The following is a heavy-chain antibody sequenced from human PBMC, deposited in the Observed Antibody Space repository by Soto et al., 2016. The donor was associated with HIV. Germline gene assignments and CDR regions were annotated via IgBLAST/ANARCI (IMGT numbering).Heavy chain of an antibody. D-gene: IGHD3-16*02. Sequence: QVQLVQSGAEMKKPGASVKVSCKASGYTFTGYYMHWVRQAPGQGLEWMGWINPNSGGTNYAQKFQGRVTMTRDTSISTAYMEVSRLTSDDTAVYYCARLTFGGAIAPFDYWGQGTLVTVS. CDR3: ARLTFGGAIAPFDY. J-gene: IGHJ4*02. V-gene: IGHV1-2*02. CDR1: GYTFTGYY. CDR2: INPNSGGT.